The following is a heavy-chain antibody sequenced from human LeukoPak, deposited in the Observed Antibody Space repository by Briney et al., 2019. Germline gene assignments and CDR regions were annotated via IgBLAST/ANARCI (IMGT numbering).Heavy chain of an antibody. CDR1: GFTFSSYW. CDR2: IKQDGSEK. Sequence: GGSLRLSCAASGFTFSSYWMSWVRQAPGKGLEWVANIKQDGSEKYYVDSVKGRFTISRDNAKNSLYLQMDSLRAEDIAVYYCARDPHYYGSGSYYKAVDYWGQGTLVTVSS. J-gene: IGHJ4*02. D-gene: IGHD3-10*01. CDR3: ARDPHYYGSGSYYKAVDY. V-gene: IGHV3-7*01.